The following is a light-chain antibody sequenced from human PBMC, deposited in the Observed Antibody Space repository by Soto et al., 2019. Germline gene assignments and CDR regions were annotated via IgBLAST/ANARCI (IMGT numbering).Light chain of an antibody. Sequence: QSVLTQPAPLSGSPGQSITISCTGNSRDVGAYDFVSWYQQHPDKAPKLMIYEVSNRPSGVSNRFSGSKSVNTATLTISGLQAEDEADYYCSSYTSSSTRVFGTGTKVTVL. CDR3: SSYTSSSTRV. CDR1: SRDVGAYDF. CDR2: EVS. V-gene: IGLV2-14*03. J-gene: IGLJ1*01.